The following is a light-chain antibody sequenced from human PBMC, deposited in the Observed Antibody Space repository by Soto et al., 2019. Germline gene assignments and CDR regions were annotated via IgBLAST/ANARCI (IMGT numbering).Light chain of an antibody. CDR2: WAS. Sequence: DIVMTQSPDSLTVSLGERATINCKANQSLLYTANNKNYLAWYQQKPGQPPKLLIYWASTRESGVPDRFSGSGSGTDFTLTISSLQAADVAVYYCHQYYNTPRTFGQGTKVDIK. CDR3: HQYYNTPRT. V-gene: IGKV4-1*01. J-gene: IGKJ1*01. CDR1: QSLLYTANNKNY.